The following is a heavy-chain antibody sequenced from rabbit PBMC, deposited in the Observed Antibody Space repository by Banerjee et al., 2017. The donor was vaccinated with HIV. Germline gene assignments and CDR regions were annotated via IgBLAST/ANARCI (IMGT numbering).Heavy chain of an antibody. J-gene: IGHJ3*01. CDR2: INAVTGKP. V-gene: IGHV1S45*01. Sequence: QEQLVESGGGLVQPEGSLTLTCTASGFSFSNKAVMCWVRQAPGKGLEWIACINAVTGKPVYASWAKGRSTFSKTSSTTVTLQLSSLTAADTATYFCARVSETSGWGEDLWGQGTLVTVS. CDR1: GFSFSNKAV. CDR3: ARVSETSGWGEDL. D-gene: IGHD4-1*01.